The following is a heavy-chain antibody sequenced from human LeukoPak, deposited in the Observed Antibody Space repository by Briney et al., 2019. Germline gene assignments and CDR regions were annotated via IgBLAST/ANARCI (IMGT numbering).Heavy chain of an antibody. D-gene: IGHD5-24*01. J-gene: IGHJ3*02. CDR3: ARVLLQLGAFDI. V-gene: IGHV1-8*01. CDR1: GYTFTSYD. CDR2: MNPNSGNT. Sequence: ASVKVSCKASGYTFTSYDINWVRQATGQGLEWMGWMNPNSGNTGYAQKFQGRVTMTRNTSISTAYMELSRLRSDDTAVYYCARVLLQLGAFDIWGQGTMVTVSS.